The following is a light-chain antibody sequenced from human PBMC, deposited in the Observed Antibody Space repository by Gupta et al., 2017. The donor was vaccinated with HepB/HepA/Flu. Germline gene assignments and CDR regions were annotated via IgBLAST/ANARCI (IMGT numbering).Light chain of an antibody. CDR3: QSYDNILSVWV. CDR2: LYN. Sequence: QSVLTQPPSVSGAPGQTVTISCTGGSSNIGEGYDLHWYQQVPGRAPKLLIHLYNIRPSGIPDRFSGSKSDTSASLAITGLQAEDEADYYCQSYDNILSVWVFGGGTKLTVL. J-gene: IGLJ2*01. CDR1: SSNIGEGYD. V-gene: IGLV1-40*01.